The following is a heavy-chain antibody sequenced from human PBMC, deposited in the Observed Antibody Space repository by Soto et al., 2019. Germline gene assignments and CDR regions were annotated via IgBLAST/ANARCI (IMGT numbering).Heavy chain of an antibody. CDR2: IYHTGRS. J-gene: IGHJ5*02. Sequence: QVQLQESGPGLVKPSGTLSLTCSVSGDSINDKNWWTWLRQPPGKRLEGIGDIYHTGRSSYNPSLTSRVAMSVDKSKNQFSLTLSSVTAADTAVYYCARTEVPESSSGHPFDPWGQGTLVTVSS. CDR3: ARTEVPESSSGHPFDP. CDR1: GDSINDKNW. D-gene: IGHD6-25*01. V-gene: IGHV4-4*02.